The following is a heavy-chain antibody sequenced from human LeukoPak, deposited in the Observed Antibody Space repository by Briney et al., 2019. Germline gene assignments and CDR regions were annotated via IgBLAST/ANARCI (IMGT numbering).Heavy chain of an antibody. D-gene: IGHD3-9*01. V-gene: IGHV4-39*01. J-gene: IGHJ4*02. CDR1: GGSISSSSYY. CDR2: IYYSGST. CDR3: VTGILTGYLANDY. Sequence: SETLSLTCTVSGGSISSSSYYWGWIRQPPGKGLEWIGSIYYSGSTSYNPSLKSRVTISVDTSKNQFSLKLSSVTAADTAVYYCVTGILTGYLANDYWGQGTLVTVSS.